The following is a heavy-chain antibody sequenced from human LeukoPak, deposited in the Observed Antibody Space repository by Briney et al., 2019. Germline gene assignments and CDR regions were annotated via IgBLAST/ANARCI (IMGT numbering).Heavy chain of an antibody. CDR2: IYHSGST. CDR3: ARLEMATINFDY. CDR1: XYS. Sequence: XYSWXWIRXPXGXGLEWIGYIYHSGSTYYNPSLKSRVTISVDRSKNQFSLKLSSVTAADTAVYYCARLEMATINFDYWGQGTLVTVSS. D-gene: IGHD5-24*01. V-gene: IGHV4-30-2*01. J-gene: IGHJ4*02.